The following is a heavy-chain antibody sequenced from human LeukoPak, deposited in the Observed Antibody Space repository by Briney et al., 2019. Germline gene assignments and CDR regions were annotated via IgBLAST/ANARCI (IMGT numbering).Heavy chain of an antibody. J-gene: IGHJ4*02. CDR3: ARVRGYCSGGTCSVPVDY. CDR2: ISSSSSFK. Sequence: PGGSLRLSCAASGFIFSSYSLNWVRQAPGKGLEWVSSISSSSSFKFYADSVKGRFTISRDNAKNSLYLQMNSLRADDTAVYYCARVRGYCSGGTCSVPVDYWGQGTLVTVSS. CDR1: GFIFSSYS. V-gene: IGHV3-21*04. D-gene: IGHD2-15*01.